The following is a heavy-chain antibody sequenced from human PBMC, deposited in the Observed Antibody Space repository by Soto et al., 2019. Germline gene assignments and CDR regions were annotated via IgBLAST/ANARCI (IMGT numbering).Heavy chain of an antibody. CDR2: IHYSGTT. CDR1: GGSMKNYF. Sequence: SETLSLTCTVSGGSMKNYFWTWIRQPPGKGLEWIGYIHYSGTTSFFPSYNPSLRSRVTISEDTSKNQFSLKLLSVTTADTAVYFCAAGEASSRNLAPYYLDFWGQGTLVTVSS. D-gene: IGHD6-13*01. V-gene: IGHV4-59*01. CDR3: AAGEASSRNLAPYYLDF. J-gene: IGHJ4*02.